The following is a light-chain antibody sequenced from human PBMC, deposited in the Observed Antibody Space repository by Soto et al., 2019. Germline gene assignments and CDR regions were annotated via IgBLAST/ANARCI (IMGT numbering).Light chain of an antibody. CDR3: QQHNAWPRT. CDR2: AAS. Sequence: EIVMTQSPATLSVSPGERATLSCRASQSVSSNLAWYQQKPGQPPRLLIYAASTRATGIPVRFSGSGSGTEYTLTISSLQSEDFGVYYCQQHNAWPRTFGQGTKVEIK. J-gene: IGKJ1*01. CDR1: QSVSSN. V-gene: IGKV3-15*01.